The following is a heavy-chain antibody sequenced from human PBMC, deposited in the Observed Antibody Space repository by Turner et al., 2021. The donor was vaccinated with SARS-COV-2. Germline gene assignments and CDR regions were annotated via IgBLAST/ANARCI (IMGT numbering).Heavy chain of an antibody. V-gene: IGHV3-21*01. J-gene: IGHJ5*02. Sequence: EVQLVESGGGLVKPGGSLRPSCAASGFPFSSYSMNWVRQAPGKGLEWVSSISSSSSYIYYADSMKGRFTISRDNAKNSLYLQMNSLRAEDTAVYYCARGTYYYDSSTYSGTNWFDPWGQGTLVTVSS. CDR1: GFPFSSYS. CDR3: ARGTYYYDSSTYSGTNWFDP. CDR2: ISSSSSYI. D-gene: IGHD3-22*01.